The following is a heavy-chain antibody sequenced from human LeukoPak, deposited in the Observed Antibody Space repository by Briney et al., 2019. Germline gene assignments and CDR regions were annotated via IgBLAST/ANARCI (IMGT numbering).Heavy chain of an antibody. CDR2: ISGSGDST. V-gene: IGHV3-23*01. D-gene: IGHD6-19*01. CDR3: ATRGPVAATWYFDY. J-gene: IGHJ4*02. CDR1: GFTFSSYG. Sequence: PGGSLRLSCAASGFTFSSYGMSWVRQAPGKGLEWVSAISGSGDSTYYADSVKGRFTISRDNSKNSLYLQMNSLRSEDTALYYCATRGPVAATWYFDYWGQGTLVTVSS.